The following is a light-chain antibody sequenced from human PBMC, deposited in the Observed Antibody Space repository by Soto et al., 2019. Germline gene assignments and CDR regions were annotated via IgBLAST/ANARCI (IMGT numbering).Light chain of an antibody. V-gene: IGKV3-15*01. Sequence: EIAFRQSPATLAVCPGERSTLSCTASQSVSGDLAWYHHKPGQAPRLLIYDASTRALDTPARFAGSGAGTEFTLTISSLQSEDFAVYFCKQYNNWPITFGQGTRLEIK. J-gene: IGKJ5*01. CDR2: DAS. CDR1: QSVSGD. CDR3: KQYNNWPIT.